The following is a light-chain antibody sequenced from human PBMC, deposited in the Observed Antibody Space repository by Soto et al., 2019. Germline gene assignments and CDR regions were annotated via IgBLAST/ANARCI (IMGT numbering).Light chain of an antibody. CDR3: QQRSSWPRT. CDR2: DAS. Sequence: EIVLTQSPATLSLSPGERATLSCRASQSVSSYLAWYQHKPGQVPRLVIYDASNRATGIPGRFSGSGSGTDFTLTISSLEPEEFGVYYCQQRSSWPRTFGQGTKVEIK. CDR1: QSVSSY. V-gene: IGKV3-11*01. J-gene: IGKJ1*01.